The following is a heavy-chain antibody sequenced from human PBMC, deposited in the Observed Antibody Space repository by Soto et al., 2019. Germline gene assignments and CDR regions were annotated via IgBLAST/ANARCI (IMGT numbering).Heavy chain of an antibody. D-gene: IGHD1-26*01. CDR1: GFRFSDYT. CDR2: ISSGGTFI. CDR3: ARYSVGWYEY. J-gene: IGHJ5*01. V-gene: IGHV3-21*06. Sequence: PGGSLRLSCEASGFRFSDYTMSWVRQAPGKGLQWVASISSGGTFIYVAESLKGRLTVSRGNAENSVFLELTSLRAEDTAVYFCARYSVGWYEYWGQGTLVTVSS.